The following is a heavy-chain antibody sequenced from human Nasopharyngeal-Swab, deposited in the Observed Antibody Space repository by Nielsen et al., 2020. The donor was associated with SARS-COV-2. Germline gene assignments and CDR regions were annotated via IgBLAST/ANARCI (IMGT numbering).Heavy chain of an antibody. CDR1: GFTFGDYA. V-gene: IGHV3-49*01. J-gene: IGHJ3*02. CDR2: IRSKTYGGAP. D-gene: IGHD1-26*01. CDR3: ARSVGSFYGQGAFDI. Sequence: GASLKISCTTSGFTFGDYAMSWFRQGPGKGVEWVGFIRSKTYGGAPEYAASVKGRFTISRDGAESIAYLQMNSLETEDTGVYYCARSVGSFYGQGAFDIWGQGTMVTVSS.